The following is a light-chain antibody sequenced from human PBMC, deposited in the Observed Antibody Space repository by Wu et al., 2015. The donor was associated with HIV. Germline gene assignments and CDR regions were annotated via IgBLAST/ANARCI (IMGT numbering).Light chain of an antibody. J-gene: IGKJ5*01. CDR2: GAS. CDR3: QQRRTWPLT. V-gene: IGKV3D-20*02. CDR1: QTVSSRN. Sequence: GTATFSCRASQTVSSRNLAWYQQTPGQPPRLLIYGASSRATGIPDRFSGSGSGADFTLTINRLEPEDFALYYCQQRRTWPLTFGQGTRLEVK.